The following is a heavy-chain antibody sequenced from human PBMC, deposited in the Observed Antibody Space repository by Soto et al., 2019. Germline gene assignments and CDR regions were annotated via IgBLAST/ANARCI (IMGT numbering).Heavy chain of an antibody. CDR1: GGSISSGGYY. D-gene: IGHD2-2*01. Sequence: PSETLSLTCTVSGGSISSGGYYWSWIRQHPGKGLEWIGYIYYSGSTYYNPSLKSRVTISVDTSKNQFSLKLSSVTAADTAVYYCARGLGSRFWDIVVVPAANDRRVRWFDPWGQGTLVTVSS. CDR3: ARGLGSRFWDIVVVPAANDRRVRWFDP. V-gene: IGHV4-31*03. CDR2: IYYSGST. J-gene: IGHJ5*02.